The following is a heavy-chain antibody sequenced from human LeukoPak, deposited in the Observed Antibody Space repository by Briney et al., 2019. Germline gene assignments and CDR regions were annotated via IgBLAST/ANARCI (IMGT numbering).Heavy chain of an antibody. CDR2: VYSGGST. D-gene: IGHD1-26*01. CDR3: ATADSGSYYSGFDY. CDR1: GFTVSSNY. Sequence: GGSLRLSCAASGFTVSSNYMSWVRQAPGKGLEWVSVVYSGGSTHYADSVKGRFTISRDNSKNTLYLHMNSLRAVDTAVYYCATADSGSYYSGFDYWGQGTLVTVSS. J-gene: IGHJ4*02. V-gene: IGHV3-66*01.